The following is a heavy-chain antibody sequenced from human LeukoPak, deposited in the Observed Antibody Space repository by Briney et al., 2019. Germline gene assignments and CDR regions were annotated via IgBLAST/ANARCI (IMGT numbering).Heavy chain of an antibody. CDR3: AREGFLGTIPRYYFDY. D-gene: IGHD2-2*02. CDR1: GGTFSSYA. Sequence: GASVKVSCKASGGTFSSYAISWVRQAPGQGLEWMGRIIPILGIANYAQKFQGRVTITSDKSTSTAYMELSSLRSEDTAVYYCAREGFLGTIPRYYFDYWGQGTLVTVSS. V-gene: IGHV1-69*04. CDR2: IIPILGIA. J-gene: IGHJ4*02.